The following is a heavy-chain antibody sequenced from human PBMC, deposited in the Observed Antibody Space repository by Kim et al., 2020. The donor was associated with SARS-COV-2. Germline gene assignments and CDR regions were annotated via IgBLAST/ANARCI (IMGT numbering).Heavy chain of an antibody. D-gene: IGHD3-10*01. J-gene: IGHJ6*02. CDR3: AKDYSYGSGSYTRGSKYYYSGVDG. V-gene: IGHV3-30*18. CDR2: ISYDGSNK. Sequence: GGSLRLSCAASGFTFSSYGMHWVRQAPGKGLEWVAVISYDGSNKYYADSVKGRFTISRDNSKNTLYLQMNSLRAEDTAVYYCAKDYSYGSGSYTRGSKYYYSGVDGWGQVSTVTVSS. CDR1: GFTFSSYG.